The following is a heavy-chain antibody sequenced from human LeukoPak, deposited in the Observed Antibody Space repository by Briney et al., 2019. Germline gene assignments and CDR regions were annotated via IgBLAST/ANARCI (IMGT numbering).Heavy chain of an antibody. J-gene: IGHJ3*02. CDR2: IIPIFGTA. D-gene: IGHD4-17*01. CDR1: GYSFTNYA. V-gene: IGHV1-69*06. Sequence: GASVKVSCKASGYSFTNYAISWVRQAPGQGLEWMGGIIPIFGTANYAQKFQGRVTITADKSTSTAYMELSSLRSEDTAVYYCARAMTTVTTDDAFDIWGQGTMVTVSS. CDR3: ARAMTTVTTDDAFDI.